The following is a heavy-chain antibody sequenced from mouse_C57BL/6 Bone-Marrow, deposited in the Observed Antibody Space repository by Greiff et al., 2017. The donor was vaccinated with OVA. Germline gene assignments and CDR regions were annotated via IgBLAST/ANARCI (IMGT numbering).Heavy chain of an antibody. J-gene: IGHJ4*01. V-gene: IGHV5-17*01. CDR2: ISSGSSTI. CDR3: ARFSTTVENYAMDY. CDR1: GFTFSDYG. Sequence: EVKLMESGGGLVKPGGSLKLSCAASGFTFSDYGMHWVRQAPEKGLEWVAYISSGSSTIYYADTVKGRFTISRDNAKNTLFLQMTSLRSEDTAMYYCARFSTTVENYAMDYWGQGTSVTVSS. D-gene: IGHD1-1*01.